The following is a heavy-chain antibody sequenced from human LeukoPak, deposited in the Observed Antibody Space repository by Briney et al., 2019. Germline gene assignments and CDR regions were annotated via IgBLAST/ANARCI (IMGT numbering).Heavy chain of an antibody. Sequence: SETLALTCTVSGDSISSYYWSWIRQPPRKGLEWIGYVYDSGSTNYNPSLKSRVTISVDTSKNQFSLKLSSVPAADTAVYYCARHSAARLSYYNWFDPWGQGTLVTVSS. D-gene: IGHD2-15*01. CDR2: VYDSGST. V-gene: IGHV4-59*08. CDR3: ARHSAARLSYYNWFDP. CDR1: GDSISSYY. J-gene: IGHJ5*02.